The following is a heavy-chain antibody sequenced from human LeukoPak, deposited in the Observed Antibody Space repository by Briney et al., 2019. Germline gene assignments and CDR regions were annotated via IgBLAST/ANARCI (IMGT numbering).Heavy chain of an antibody. V-gene: IGHV3-23*01. CDR3: AKGPNSSGWYFSTDYFDY. CDR1: GFTFKTHA. J-gene: IGHJ4*02. D-gene: IGHD6-19*01. CDR2: ISGSGGST. Sequence: GGSLRLSCAASGFTFKTHAMSWVRQAPGKGLEWVSAISGSGGSTYYADSVKGRFTISRDNSKNTLYLQMNSLRAEDTAVYYCAKGPNSSGWYFSTDYFDYWGQGTLVTVSS.